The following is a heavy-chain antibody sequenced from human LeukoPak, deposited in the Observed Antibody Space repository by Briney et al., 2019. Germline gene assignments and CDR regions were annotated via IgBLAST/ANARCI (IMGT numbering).Heavy chain of an antibody. Sequence: GRSLRLSCAASGFSFSDSAMHWVRQAPGKGLEWVSGVGVTNDYVAYADSVKGRFSISRDSAKNSLYLQMNSLRAEDTALYHCVKAGTGYCTGGKCYRPFDFWGQGALVTVSS. V-gene: IGHV3-9*01. CDR1: GFSFSDSA. CDR2: VGVTNDYV. CDR3: VKAGTGYCTGGKCYRPFDF. D-gene: IGHD2-8*02. J-gene: IGHJ4*02.